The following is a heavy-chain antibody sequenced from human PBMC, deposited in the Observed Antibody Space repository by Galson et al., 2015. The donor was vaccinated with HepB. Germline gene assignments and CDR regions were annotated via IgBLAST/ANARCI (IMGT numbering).Heavy chain of an antibody. CDR1: GYSFTSYW. Sequence: QSGAEVKKPGESLRISCKGSGYSFTSYWISWVRQMPGKGLEWMGRIDPSDSYTNYSPSFQGHVTISADKSISTAYLQWSSLKASDTAMYYCARHSIAVAGTPGEYFDLWGRGTLVTVSS. J-gene: IGHJ2*01. D-gene: IGHD6-19*01. V-gene: IGHV5-10-1*01. CDR3: ARHSIAVAGTPGEYFDL. CDR2: IDPSDSYT.